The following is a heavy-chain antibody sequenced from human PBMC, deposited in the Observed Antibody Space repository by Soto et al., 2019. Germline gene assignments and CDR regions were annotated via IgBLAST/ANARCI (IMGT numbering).Heavy chain of an antibody. J-gene: IGHJ4*02. CDR2: ISGHNGNT. Sequence: ASVKVSCKTSGYSFTSYGISWVRQAPGQGPEWMGWISGHNGNTNHPQSLQGRVTMTTDTSRNTAYMELRSLRSDDTAVYYCARHRFNYYDDTVYYYFDYWGQGTLVTVSS. CDR3: ARHRFNYYDDTVYYYFDY. V-gene: IGHV1-18*04. D-gene: IGHD3-22*01. CDR1: GYSFTSYG.